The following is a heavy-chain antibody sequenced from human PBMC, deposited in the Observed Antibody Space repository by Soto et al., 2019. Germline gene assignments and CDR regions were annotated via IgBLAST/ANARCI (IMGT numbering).Heavy chain of an antibody. Sequence: SVPTLVNPTQTLTLTCIFSGFSLRTSGVGVGWIRQPPGKALEWLGFIYGNDDKRYSPSLKSRLTITKDTSKNQVVLTMTNMDPVDTATYYCAKSGSSGWYGWFDPWGQGTLVTVSS. CDR1: GFSLRTSGVG. V-gene: IGHV2-5*01. D-gene: IGHD6-19*01. CDR3: AKSGSSGWYGWFDP. J-gene: IGHJ5*02. CDR2: IYGNDDK.